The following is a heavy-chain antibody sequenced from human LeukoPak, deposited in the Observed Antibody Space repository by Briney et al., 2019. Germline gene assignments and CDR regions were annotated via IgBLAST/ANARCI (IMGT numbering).Heavy chain of an antibody. CDR1: GYTFTSYG. CDR2: ISAYNGNT. D-gene: IGHD2-15*01. CDR3: ARWSYCSGGSCYWFDP. Sequence: GASVKVSCKASGYTFTSYGISWVRQAPGQGLEWMGWISAYNGNTNYAQKLQGRVTMTTDTSTSIAYMELRSLRSDDTAVYYCARWSYCSGGSCYWFDPWGQGTLVTVSS. J-gene: IGHJ5*02. V-gene: IGHV1-18*01.